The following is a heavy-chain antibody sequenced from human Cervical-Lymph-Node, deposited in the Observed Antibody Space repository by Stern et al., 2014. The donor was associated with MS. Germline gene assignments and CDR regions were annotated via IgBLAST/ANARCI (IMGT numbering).Heavy chain of an antibody. CDR1: GYTFTTYW. V-gene: IGHV1-46*01. D-gene: IGHD5-18*01. CDR2: INPSGGST. Sequence: QAQLVQSGAEVKKPGASVKISCKASGYTFTTYWMHWVRQAPGQGLEWMGIINPSGGSTSYAPKFQDRVTMTRDTTTSTVYLELSSLRSEDTAVYYCATKSGGDTWYFDLWGRGTLVTVSS. J-gene: IGHJ2*01. CDR3: ATKSGGDTWYFDL.